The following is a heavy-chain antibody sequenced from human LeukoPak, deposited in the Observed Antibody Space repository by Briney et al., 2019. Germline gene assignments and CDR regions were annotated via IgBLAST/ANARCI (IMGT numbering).Heavy chain of an antibody. CDR2: IIPIFGTA. Sequence: ASVKVSCKASGGTFSSYAISWVRQAPGQGLEWMGRIIPIFGTANYAQEFQGRVTITTDESTSTAYMELSSLRSEDTAVYYCSRESVDTAMTFDYWGQGTLVTVSS. CDR1: GGTFSSYA. J-gene: IGHJ4*02. V-gene: IGHV1-69*05. D-gene: IGHD5-18*01. CDR3: SRESVDTAMTFDY.